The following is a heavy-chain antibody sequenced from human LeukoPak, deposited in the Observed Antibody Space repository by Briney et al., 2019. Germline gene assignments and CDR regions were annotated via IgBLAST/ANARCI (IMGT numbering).Heavy chain of an antibody. J-gene: IGHJ6*02. CDR2: MSYDGSKK. CDR1: GFTFSSYG. CDR3: AKDHYGTQEYYYYGMDV. Sequence: GGSLRLSCAAAGFTFSSYGMHWVRQAPGKGLEWVAVMSYDGSKKYYADSVKGRFTISRDNSKNTLYLQMNSLRSEDTAVYYCAKDHYGTQEYYYYGMDVWGQGITVTVSS. D-gene: IGHD4-17*01. V-gene: IGHV3-30*18.